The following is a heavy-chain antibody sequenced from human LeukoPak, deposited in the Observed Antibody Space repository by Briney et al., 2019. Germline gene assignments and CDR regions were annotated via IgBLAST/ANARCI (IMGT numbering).Heavy chain of an antibody. CDR2: INHSGST. Sequence: SETLSLTCAVYGGSFSGYYWSWIRQPPGKGLEWIGEINHSGSTNYNPSLKSRVTISVDTSKNQFSLKLSSVTAAATAVYYCARVVGLLALVWFDPWGQGTLVTVSS. J-gene: IGHJ5*02. D-gene: IGHD1-7*01. CDR1: GGSFSGYY. V-gene: IGHV4-34*01. CDR3: ARVVGLLALVWFDP.